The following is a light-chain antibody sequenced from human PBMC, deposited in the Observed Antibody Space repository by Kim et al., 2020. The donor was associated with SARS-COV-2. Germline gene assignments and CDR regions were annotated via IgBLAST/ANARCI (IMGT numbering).Light chain of an antibody. V-gene: IGKV1-5*03. J-gene: IGKJ1*01. CDR3: QQYNSSPRT. Sequence: GSVGDSVTITCRASQSIVSWLAWYQQKPGKAPKLLIYKTSDLENGVPSRFSGSGSGTEFTLTISSLQPDDFATYYCQQYNSSPRTFGQGTKVDIK. CDR2: KTS. CDR1: QSIVSW.